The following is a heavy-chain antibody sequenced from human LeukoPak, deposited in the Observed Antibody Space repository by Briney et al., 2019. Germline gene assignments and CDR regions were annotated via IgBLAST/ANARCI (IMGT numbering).Heavy chain of an antibody. Sequence: ASVKVSCKASGYTFTGYYMHWVRQAPGQGLEWMGWINPDSGGTNYAPKFQGRVTMTRGTSISTAYMELSSLRSDDTAVYYCARANPSGAYYIDDYWGQGTLVTVSS. CDR3: ARANPSGAYYIDDY. CDR1: GYTFTGYY. J-gene: IGHJ4*02. D-gene: IGHD1-26*01. CDR2: INPDSGGT. V-gene: IGHV1-2*02.